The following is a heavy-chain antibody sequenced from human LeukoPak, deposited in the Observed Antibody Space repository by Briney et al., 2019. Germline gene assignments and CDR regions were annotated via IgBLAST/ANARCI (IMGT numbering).Heavy chain of an antibody. CDR1: GYSISSGYY. CDR2: IYHSGST. D-gene: IGHD3-10*01. J-gene: IGHJ4*02. V-gene: IGHV4-38-2*02. CDR3: ARSIGDGGDY. Sequence: PSETLSLTCTVSGYSISSGYYWGWIRQPPGKGLEWIGSIYHSGSTYYNPSLKSRVTISVDTSKNQFSLKLSSVTAADTAVYYCARSIGDGGDYWGQGTLVTVSS.